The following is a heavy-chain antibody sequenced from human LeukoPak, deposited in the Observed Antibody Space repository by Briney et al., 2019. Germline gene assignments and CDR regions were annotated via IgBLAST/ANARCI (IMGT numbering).Heavy chain of an antibody. CDR3: ARMERGRYFDY. Sequence: PGRSLGLPCAASGFTFSSYAMHWVRQAPGKGLEWVAVISYDGSNKYYADSVKGRFTISRDNSKNTLYLQMNSLRAEDTAVYYCARMERGRYFDYWGQGTLVTVSS. CDR2: ISYDGSNK. J-gene: IGHJ4*02. V-gene: IGHV3-30-3*01. D-gene: IGHD1-1*01. CDR1: GFTFSSYA.